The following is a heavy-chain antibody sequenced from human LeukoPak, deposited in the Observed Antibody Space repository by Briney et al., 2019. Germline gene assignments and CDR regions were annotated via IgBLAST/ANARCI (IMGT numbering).Heavy chain of an antibody. CDR2: INSDGSST. CDR3: ARGGSYSFDY. CDR1: GFTFSGYW. J-gene: IGHJ4*02. V-gene: IGHV3-74*01. Sequence: PGGSLRLSCAASGFTFSGYWMHWVRQDPGKWLVWVSRINSDGSSTSYADSVKGRFTISRDYAKNTLYLQMNSLRAEDTAVYYCARGGSYSFDYWGQGTLVTVSS. D-gene: IGHD1-26*01.